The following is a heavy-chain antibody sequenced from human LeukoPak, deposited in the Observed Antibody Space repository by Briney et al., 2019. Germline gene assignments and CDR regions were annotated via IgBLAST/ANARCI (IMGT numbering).Heavy chain of an antibody. J-gene: IGHJ4*02. D-gene: IGHD6-13*01. CDR2: INHSGST. CDR1: GGSFSGYY. Sequence: SETLSLTCAVYGGSFSGYYWSWIRQPPGKGLEWIGEINHSGSTNYNPSLKSRVTISVDTSKNQFSLKLSSVTAADTAVYYCARIKRPVVPAARGRYSSSWHFDYWGQGTLVTVSS. CDR3: ARIKRPVVPAARGRYSSSWHFDY. V-gene: IGHV4-34*01.